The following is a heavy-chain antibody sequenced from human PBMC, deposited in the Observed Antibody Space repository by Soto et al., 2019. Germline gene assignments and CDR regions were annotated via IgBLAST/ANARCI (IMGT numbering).Heavy chain of an antibody. D-gene: IGHD1-1*01. CDR2: IHYTGST. V-gene: IGHV4-31*03. Sequence: QVQLQESGPGLVKPSQTLSLICTVSGGSISRGTYYWSWIRHYPGQGLEWIGYIHYTGSTYYNPSHETRVSTPKDTSKNHFSLSLTSTTAADTAVYYCARDSGVERTELGAFEVWGQGTMVTVSS. CDR3: ARDSGVERTELGAFEV. CDR1: GGSISRGTYY. J-gene: IGHJ3*01.